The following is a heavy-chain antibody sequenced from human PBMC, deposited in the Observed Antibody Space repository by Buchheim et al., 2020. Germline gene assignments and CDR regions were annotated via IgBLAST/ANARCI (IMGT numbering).Heavy chain of an antibody. J-gene: IGHJ6*02. Sequence: EVQLVESGGGLVQPGGSLRLSCAASGFTFSSYWMSWVRQAPGKGLEWVANIKQDGSEKYYVDSVKGRFTISRDNSKNTLYLQMNSLRAEDTAVYYCAKNYDSSGYYSSFGYYGMDVWGQGTT. D-gene: IGHD3-22*01. CDR1: GFTFSSYW. CDR3: AKNYDSSGYYSSFGYYGMDV. CDR2: IKQDGSEK. V-gene: IGHV3-7*01.